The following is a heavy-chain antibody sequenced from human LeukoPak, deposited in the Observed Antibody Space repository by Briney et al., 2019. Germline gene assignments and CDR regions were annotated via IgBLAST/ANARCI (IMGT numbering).Heavy chain of an antibody. CDR3: VRDSPAVYCSSTSCYKYFFDY. Sequence: GGSLRLSCAASGFTFSSYVMHWVRQAPGKRLEWVAVISYDGSNKYYADSVKGRFTISRDNSKNTVYLQMNSLRPGDTAVYYCVRDSPAVYCSSTSCYKYFFDYWGQGTLVTVSS. V-gene: IGHV3-30-3*01. CDR1: GFTFSSYV. J-gene: IGHJ4*02. D-gene: IGHD2-2*02. CDR2: ISYDGSNK.